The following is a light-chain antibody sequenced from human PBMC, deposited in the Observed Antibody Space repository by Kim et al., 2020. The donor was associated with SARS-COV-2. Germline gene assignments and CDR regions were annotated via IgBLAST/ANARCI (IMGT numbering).Light chain of an antibody. V-gene: IGLV1-44*01. CDR3: AAWEDSPDGYVV. CDR1: TSNIETNT. CDR2: TNN. Sequence: QSVSISCSGSTSNIETNTVNWYQQLPGAAPKLLIHTNNQRPSGVPDRFSGSRFGTSASLTISGLQSEDEADYFCAAWEDSPDGYVVFGGGTQLTVL. J-gene: IGLJ2*01.